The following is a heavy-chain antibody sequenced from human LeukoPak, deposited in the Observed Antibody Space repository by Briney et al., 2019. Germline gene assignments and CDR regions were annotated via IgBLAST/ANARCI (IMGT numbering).Heavy chain of an antibody. CDR2: INTGNGNT. V-gene: IGHV1-3*04. CDR1: GYTFTSYA. CDR3: ARNTETAIPLPYYFDY. D-gene: IGHD2-21*02. Sequence: ASVKVSCKASGYTFTSYAMHWVRQAPVQRLECMGWINTGNGNTKYSQKFQGRVTITRDTSASTAYMDLSSLRSEDTAVYYCARNTETAIPLPYYFDYWGQGTLVTVSS. J-gene: IGHJ4*02.